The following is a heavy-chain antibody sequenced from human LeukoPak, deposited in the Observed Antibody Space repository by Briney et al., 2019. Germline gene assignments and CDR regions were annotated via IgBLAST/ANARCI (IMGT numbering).Heavy chain of an antibody. V-gene: IGHV4-34*01. D-gene: IGHD6-13*01. CDR2: INHSGST. Sequence: SETLSLTCAVYGGSFSGYYWSWIRQPPGKGLEWIGEINHSGSTNYNPSLKSRVTISLDTSKNQFSLMLSSVTAADTAVYYCARQQGGSSWYLRVRALDYGGQGTLVTVYS. J-gene: IGHJ4*02. CDR1: GGSFSGYY. CDR3: ARQQGGSSWYLRVRALDY.